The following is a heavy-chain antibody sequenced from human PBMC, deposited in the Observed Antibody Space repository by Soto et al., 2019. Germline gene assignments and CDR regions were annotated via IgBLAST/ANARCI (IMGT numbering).Heavy chain of an antibody. CDR3: AKATATGGGAFEI. D-gene: IGHD2-8*02. V-gene: IGHV3-23*01. Sequence: VGSLRLSCAVSGFICSSYDMSWVRQAPGKGLEWVSTILVGGSTHYEDSVKGRFTISRDTSKNTVYLQMNSLTAGDTAVYYCAKATATGGGAFEIYGHGTLVTVSS. CDR1: GFICSSYD. J-gene: IGHJ3*02. CDR2: ILVGGST.